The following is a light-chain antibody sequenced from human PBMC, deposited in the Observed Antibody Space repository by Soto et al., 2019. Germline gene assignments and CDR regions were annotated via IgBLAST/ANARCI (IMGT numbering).Light chain of an antibody. V-gene: IGLV2-14*01. CDR1: SSGVGGYNY. CDR2: DVS. Sequence: QSALTQPASVSGSPGQSITISCTGTSSGVGGYNYVSWYQQHPGKAPKLMIYDVSNRPSGVSSRFSGSKSGNTASLTISGLQAEDEADYHCSSYTSSSTPVVFGGGIKVTVL. J-gene: IGLJ2*01. CDR3: SSYTSSSTPVV.